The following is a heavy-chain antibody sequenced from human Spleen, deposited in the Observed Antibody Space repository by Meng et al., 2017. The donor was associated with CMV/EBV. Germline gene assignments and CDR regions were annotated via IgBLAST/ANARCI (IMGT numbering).Heavy chain of an antibody. J-gene: IGHJ4*02. D-gene: IGHD2-8*02. Sequence: ETLSLTCAASGSTFSSDWMHWVRQAPGKGLVWVSTVNSDGSSTRYADSVKGRFTISRDNAKNTLYLEMDSLRAEDTAVYYCAGEGEVTGGAIDYWGQGTLVTVSS. CDR3: AGEGEVTGGAIDY. V-gene: IGHV3-74*01. CDR2: VNSDGSST. CDR1: GSTFSSDW.